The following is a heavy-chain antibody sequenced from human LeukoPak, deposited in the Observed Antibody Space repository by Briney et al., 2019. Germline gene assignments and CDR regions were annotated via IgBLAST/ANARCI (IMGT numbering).Heavy chain of an antibody. D-gene: IGHD3-10*01. J-gene: IGHJ6*03. Sequence: KPGGSLRLSCAASGFTFSTYSMNWVRQAPGKGLEWVSSISSSGTYIFYADSVKGRFTISRDNSKNTLYLQMNSLRAEDTAVYYCAKVRTRWTMVRGVPYMDVWGKGTTVTVSS. V-gene: IGHV3-21*04. CDR2: ISSSGTYI. CDR3: AKVRTRWTMVRGVPYMDV. CDR1: GFTFSTYS.